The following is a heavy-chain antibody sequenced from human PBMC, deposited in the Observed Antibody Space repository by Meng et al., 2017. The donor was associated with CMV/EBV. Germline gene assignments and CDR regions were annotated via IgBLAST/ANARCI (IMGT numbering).Heavy chain of an antibody. Sequence: ASVKVSCKASGGTFSSYAISWVRQAPGQGLEWMGGINPNSGGTNYAQKFQGRVTMTRDTSISTAYMELSRLRSDDTAVYYCARSPGAITNWFDPWGQGTLVTVSS. CDR1: GGTFSSYA. CDR2: INPNSGGT. D-gene: IGHD1-26*01. V-gene: IGHV1-2*02. CDR3: ARSPGAITNWFDP. J-gene: IGHJ5*02.